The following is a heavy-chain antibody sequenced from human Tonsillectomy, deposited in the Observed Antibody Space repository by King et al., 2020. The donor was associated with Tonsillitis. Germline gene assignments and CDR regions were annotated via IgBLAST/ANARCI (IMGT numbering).Heavy chain of an antibody. Sequence: VQLVESGGGVVQPGRSLRLSCAASGFTFSKCGMHWVRQAPGKGLEWVAVIWFDESDKYYADSVKGRFTISRDNSKNTLYLQMNSLRAEDTAVYYCARDGGGSNVGFDRWGQGTLVTVSS. CDR2: IWFDESDK. CDR3: ARDGGGSNVGFDR. D-gene: IGHD1-26*01. V-gene: IGHV3-33*01. J-gene: IGHJ4*02. CDR1: GFTFSKCG.